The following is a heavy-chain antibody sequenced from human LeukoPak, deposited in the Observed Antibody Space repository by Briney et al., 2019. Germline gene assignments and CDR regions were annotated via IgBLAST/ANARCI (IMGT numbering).Heavy chain of an antibody. J-gene: IGHJ5*02. CDR1: GFTFSSYS. Sequence: GGSLRLSCAASGFTFSSYSMNWVRQAPGKGLEWVSSISSSSSYIYYADSVKGRFTISRDNAKNSLYLQMNSLRAEDTAVYYCARDLLEIGEVGNWFDPWGQGTLVTVSS. CDR3: ARDLLEIGEVGNWFDP. CDR2: ISSSSSYI. D-gene: IGHD5-24*01. V-gene: IGHV3-21*01.